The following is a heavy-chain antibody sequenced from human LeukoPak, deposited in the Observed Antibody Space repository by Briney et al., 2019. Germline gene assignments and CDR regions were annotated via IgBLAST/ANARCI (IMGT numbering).Heavy chain of an antibody. J-gene: IGHJ4*02. D-gene: IGHD4-17*01. V-gene: IGHV5-51*01. Sequence: KPGESLKISCKGSGYSFTSYWIGGVRQMPGKGLEWMGISYPGDYDTRYSPSFQGQVTISADKSISTAYLQWSSLKASDTARYYCARHDRLRRFDYWGQGTLVTVSS. CDR3: ARHDRLRRFDY. CDR1: GYSFTSYW. CDR2: SYPGDYDT.